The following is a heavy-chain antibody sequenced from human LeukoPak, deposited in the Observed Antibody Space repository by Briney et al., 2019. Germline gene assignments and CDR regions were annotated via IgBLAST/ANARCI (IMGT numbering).Heavy chain of an antibody. V-gene: IGHV3-7*01. CDR3: ARDANYHVSSDYYDAFDI. CDR1: GFSFSSYW. CDR2: IRGDESRK. J-gene: IGHJ3*02. Sequence: GGSLRLSCAASGFSFSSYWMTWLRQAPGRGLEWVANIRGDESRKYYLDSVTGRFTISRDNAKNSLYLQMNSLRAEDTAVYYCARDANYHVSSDYYDAFDIWGQGTMVTVSS. D-gene: IGHD3-22*01.